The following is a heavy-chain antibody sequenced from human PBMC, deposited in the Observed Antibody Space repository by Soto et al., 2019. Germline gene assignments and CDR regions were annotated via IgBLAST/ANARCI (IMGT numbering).Heavy chain of an antibody. CDR2: ISSSSSTI. CDR1: GSTFSSYS. D-gene: IGHD6-25*01. J-gene: IGHJ4*02. Sequence: GGSLRLSCAASGSTFSSYSMNWVRQAPGKGLEWVSYISSSSSTIYYADSVKGRFTISRDNAKNSLYLQMNSLRAEDTAVYYCARDDLEAQRPHGSHTKNFDYWGQGTLVTVSS. V-gene: IGHV3-48*01. CDR3: ARDDLEAQRPHGSHTKNFDY.